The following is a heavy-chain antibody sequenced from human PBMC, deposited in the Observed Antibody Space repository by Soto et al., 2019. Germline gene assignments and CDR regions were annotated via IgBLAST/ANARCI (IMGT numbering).Heavy chain of an antibody. Sequence: QVQLQESGPGLVKPSETLSLTCAVSGGSISHYYWSWIRQPAGKVLEWIGRIYSGGSTNYNPSLKSRVTMSVDTSKNQFSLNLNSVTAADAAIYFCARGPGGFGDFSLDYWGQGTLVTVSS. D-gene: IGHD3-10*01. V-gene: IGHV4-4*07. CDR1: GGSISHYY. CDR2: IYSGGST. J-gene: IGHJ4*02. CDR3: ARGPGGFGDFSLDY.